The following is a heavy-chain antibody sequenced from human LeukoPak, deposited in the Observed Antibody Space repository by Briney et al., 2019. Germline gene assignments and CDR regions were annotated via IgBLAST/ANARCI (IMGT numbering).Heavy chain of an antibody. CDR3: AKDPVVATPNNWFDP. V-gene: IGHV4-38-2*02. CDR2: ISHSGST. Sequence: SETLSLTCTVSGYSITNGYYWAWIRQPPGKGLEWIGSISHSGSTYYNSSLKSRVTISVDASKNQFSLKVTSVTAADTAVYYCAKDPVVATPNNWFDPWGQGTLVTVSS. CDR1: GYSITNGYY. J-gene: IGHJ5*02. D-gene: IGHD1-26*01.